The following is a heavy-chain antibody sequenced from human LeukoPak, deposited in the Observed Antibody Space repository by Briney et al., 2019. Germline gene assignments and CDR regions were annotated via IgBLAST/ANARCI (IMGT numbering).Heavy chain of an antibody. Sequence: PGGSLRLSCAASGFTFSNYWMHWVRQAPGKGLVWVSRINNDGSSTSHADSVKGRFTISRDNAKNSLYLQMNSLRAEDTAVYYCARSSYDSSGYYESTDYWGQGTLVTVSS. CDR2: INNDGSST. CDR3: ARSSYDSSGYYESTDY. V-gene: IGHV3-74*01. J-gene: IGHJ4*02. D-gene: IGHD3-22*01. CDR1: GFTFSNYW.